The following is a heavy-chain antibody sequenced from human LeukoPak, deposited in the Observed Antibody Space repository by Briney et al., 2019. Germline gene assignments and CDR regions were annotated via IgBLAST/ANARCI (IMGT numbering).Heavy chain of an antibody. CDR2: IYSGGST. CDR3: ARGRRV. Sequence: PGGSLRLSCAASGFTFSNYAMTWVRQAPGKGLEWVSVIYSGGSTYYADSVKGRFTISRDNSKNTLYLQMNSLRAEDTAVYYCARGRRVWGQGTMVTVSS. CDR1: GFTFSNYA. J-gene: IGHJ3*01. V-gene: IGHV3-66*02.